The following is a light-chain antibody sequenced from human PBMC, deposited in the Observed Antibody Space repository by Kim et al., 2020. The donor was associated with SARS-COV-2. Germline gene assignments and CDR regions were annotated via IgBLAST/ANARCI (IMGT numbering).Light chain of an antibody. CDR2: AAS. Sequence: IRITQSPSSLSTSIGDKVTITCRASQGISSYVAWYQQKSGKAPKLLIYAASTLQGGVPSRFSGGGSGTDFSLTISSLQSDDFATYYCQQYYDYPYTFGQGTKLEI. CDR3: QQYYDYPYT. V-gene: IGKV1-8*01. J-gene: IGKJ2*01. CDR1: QGISSY.